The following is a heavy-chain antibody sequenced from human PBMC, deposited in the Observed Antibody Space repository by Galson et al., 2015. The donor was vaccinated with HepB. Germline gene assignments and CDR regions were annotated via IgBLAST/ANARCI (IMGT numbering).Heavy chain of an antibody. Sequence: SLRLSCAASGFTFSSYGMHWVRQAPGKGLEWVAVIWYDGSNKYYADSVKGRFTISRDNSKNTLYLQMNSLRAEDTAVYYCARDVGTTVTSPRDYWGQGTLVTVSS. CDR1: GFTFSSYG. D-gene: IGHD4-17*01. CDR3: ARDVGTTVTSPRDY. V-gene: IGHV3-33*01. J-gene: IGHJ4*02. CDR2: IWYDGSNK.